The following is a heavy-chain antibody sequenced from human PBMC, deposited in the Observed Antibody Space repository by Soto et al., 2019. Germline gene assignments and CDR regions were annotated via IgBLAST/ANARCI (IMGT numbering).Heavy chain of an antibody. D-gene: IGHD3-3*02. CDR2: IFYLGSS. J-gene: IGHJ5*02. Sequence: SETLSLTCTVSGDSIISSDFYWGWVRQPPGKGLEWIGSIFYLGSSYYNPSLKSRVTMSVDTSKNQFSLRLRSVTAADTALYFCARHSLALRKNSWFDPWGQGIMVTVSS. CDR1: GDSIISSDFY. CDR3: ARHSLALRKNSWFDP. V-gene: IGHV4-39*01.